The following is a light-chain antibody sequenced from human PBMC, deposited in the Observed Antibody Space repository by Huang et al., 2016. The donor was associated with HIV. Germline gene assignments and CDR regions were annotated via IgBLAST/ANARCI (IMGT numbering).Light chain of an antibody. J-gene: IGKJ2*01. CDR2: GAS. V-gene: IGKV3-15*01. Sequence: EIVMTQSPATLSVSPGERATLSCRASPSVSSNLAWYQQKPGQAPRLLIYGASTRSTGVPARFSGSGSGTEFTLTISSLQSEDFAVYYCQQYNNWPPVTFGQGTKVEIK. CDR3: QQYNNWPPVT. CDR1: PSVSSN.